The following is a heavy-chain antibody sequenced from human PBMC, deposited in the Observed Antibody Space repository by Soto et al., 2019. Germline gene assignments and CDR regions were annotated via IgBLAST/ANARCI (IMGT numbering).Heavy chain of an antibody. CDR2: INPSGGST. V-gene: IGHV1-46*03. J-gene: IGHJ1*01. Sequence: ASVKVSCKASGYTFTSYYMHWVRQAPGQGLEWMGIINPSGGSTSYAQKFQGRVTMTRDTSTSTVYMELSSLRSEDTAVYYCARNRCPMVRGVIIIHFQLWAQGTLVTVSS. CDR1: GYTFTSYY. D-gene: IGHD3-10*01. CDR3: ARNRCPMVRGVIIIHFQL.